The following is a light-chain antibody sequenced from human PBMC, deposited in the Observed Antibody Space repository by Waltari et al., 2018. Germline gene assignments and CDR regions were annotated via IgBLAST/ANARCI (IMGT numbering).Light chain of an antibody. V-gene: IGLV2-8*01. CDR1: SSDIGGYDY. CDR3: SSFAGSNRV. CDR2: EVS. Sequence: QSALTQPPSASGSPGQSVTISCTGTSSDIGGYDYVSWYQQHPGKAPKLMIYEVSKRPSGVSCRFSGSKSGNTASLTVSGLQAEDEADYYCSSFAGSNRVFGGGTELTVL. J-gene: IGLJ2*01.